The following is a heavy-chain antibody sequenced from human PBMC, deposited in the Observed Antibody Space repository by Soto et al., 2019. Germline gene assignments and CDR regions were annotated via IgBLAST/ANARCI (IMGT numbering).Heavy chain of an antibody. Sequence: SQTLSLTCAISGDSVSSNSAAWNCIRESPSRGLEWLGRTYYRSKWYNDYAVSVKSRITINPDTSKNQFSLQLNSVTPEDTAVYYCARAGYSSSHDAFDIWGQGTMVTVSS. V-gene: IGHV6-1*01. CDR3: ARAGYSSSHDAFDI. CDR1: GDSVSSNSAA. D-gene: IGHD6-13*01. CDR2: TYYRSKWYN. J-gene: IGHJ3*02.